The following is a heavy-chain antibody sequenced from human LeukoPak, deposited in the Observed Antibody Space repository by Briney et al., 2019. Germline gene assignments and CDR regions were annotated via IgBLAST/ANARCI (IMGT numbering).Heavy chain of an antibody. Sequence: ASVKVSCKTSGYTFTVYYLHWERQAPGQGPEWMGWINPNSGVTNYAQRFLGRVTMTRDTSISTTYMELSRLRSDDTAVYYCARAHFWSGYTPLDVWGQGTTVTVSS. J-gene: IGHJ6*02. CDR2: INPNSGVT. CDR3: ARAHFWSGYTPLDV. D-gene: IGHD3-3*02. V-gene: IGHV1-2*02. CDR1: GYTFTVYY.